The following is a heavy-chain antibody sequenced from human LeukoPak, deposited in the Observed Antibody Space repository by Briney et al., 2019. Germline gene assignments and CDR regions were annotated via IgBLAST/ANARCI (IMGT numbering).Heavy chain of an antibody. CDR3: AGLQDGYNFRPIDY. Sequence: GASVKVSCKASGGTFSSYAISWVRQAPGQGLEWMGRIIPILGIANYAQKFQGRVTITADKSTSTAYMELSSLRSEDTAVYYCAGLQDGYNFRPIDYWGQGTLVTVSS. CDR1: GGTFSSYA. D-gene: IGHD5-24*01. CDR2: IIPILGIA. J-gene: IGHJ4*02. V-gene: IGHV1-69*04.